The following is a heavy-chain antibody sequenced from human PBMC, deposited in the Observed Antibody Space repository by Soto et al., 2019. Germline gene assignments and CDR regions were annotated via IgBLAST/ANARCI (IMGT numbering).Heavy chain of an antibody. Sequence: QVQLVQSGDEVKKTGASVKVSCKASGYIFVNYGIAWVRQAPGQGLEWMGWISPYTCNTHSATKVQGRLTMTTDTSTSTAYMDLGSLTSDDTAVYYCGMVDNYVTPTPQDVWGQGTTVTVSS. V-gene: IGHV1-18*01. CDR2: ISPYTCNT. CDR3: GMVDNYVTPTPQDV. CDR1: GYIFVNYG. J-gene: IGHJ6*02. D-gene: IGHD3-16*01.